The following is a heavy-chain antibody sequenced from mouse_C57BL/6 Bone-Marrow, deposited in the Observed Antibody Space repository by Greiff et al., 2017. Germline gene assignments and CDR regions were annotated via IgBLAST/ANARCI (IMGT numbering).Heavy chain of an antibody. CDR2: NNYDGSST. D-gene: IGHD1-1*01. V-gene: IGHV5-16*01. CDR3: ARVRYYGSRDYYAMDY. J-gene: IGHJ4*01. CDR1: GFTFSDYY. Sequence: EVKLVESEGGLVQPGSSMKLSCTASGFTFSDYYMAWVRQVPEKGLEWVANNNYDGSSTNYLDSLKSRFFISRDNAKNILYLQMSSLESEDTATYYCARVRYYGSRDYYAMDYWGQGTSVTVSS.